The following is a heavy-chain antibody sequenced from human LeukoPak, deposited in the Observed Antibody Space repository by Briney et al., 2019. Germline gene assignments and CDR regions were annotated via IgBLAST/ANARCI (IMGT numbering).Heavy chain of an antibody. D-gene: IGHD3/OR15-3a*01. CDR2: IFYSGGA. CDR1: GYSISSGYY. J-gene: IGHJ4*02. V-gene: IGHV4-38-2*02. CDR3: ARRARTYYFDY. Sequence: SETLSLTCTVSGYSISSGYYWSWIRQPPGKGLEWIGYIFYSGGANYNPSLKSRVIISVDTSKNQFSLKLSSVTAADTAVYYCARRARTYYFDYWGQGTLVTVSS.